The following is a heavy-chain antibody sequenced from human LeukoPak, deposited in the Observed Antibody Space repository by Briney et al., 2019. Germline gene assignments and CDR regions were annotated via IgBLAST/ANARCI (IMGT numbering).Heavy chain of an antibody. V-gene: IGHV4-59*01. CDR2: IYYSGST. CDR3: ARAGVDLDSSGYYYETNYFDY. J-gene: IGHJ4*02. CDR1: GGSISSYY. Sequence: PSETLSLTCTVSGGSISSYYWSWIRQPPVKGLEWIGYIYYSGSTNYNPSLKSRVTISVDTSKNQFSLKLSSVTAADTAVCYCARAGVDLDSSGYYYETNYFDYWGQGTLVTVSS. D-gene: IGHD3-22*01.